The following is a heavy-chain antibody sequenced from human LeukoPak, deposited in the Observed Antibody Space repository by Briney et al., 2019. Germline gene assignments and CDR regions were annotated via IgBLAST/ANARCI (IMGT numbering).Heavy chain of an antibody. CDR3: ARQDRSSGLDY. J-gene: IGHJ4*02. D-gene: IGHD3-22*01. CDR2: IYYSGST. Sequence: SETLSLTCTVSGGSISSYYWSWIRQPPEKGLEWIGYIYYSGSTNYNPSLKSRVTISVDTSKNQFSLKLSSVTAADTAVYYCARQDRSSGLDYWGQGTLVTVSS. CDR1: GGSISSYY. V-gene: IGHV4-59*08.